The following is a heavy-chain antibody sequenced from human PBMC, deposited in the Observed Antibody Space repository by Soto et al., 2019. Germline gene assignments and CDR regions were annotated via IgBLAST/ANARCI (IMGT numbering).Heavy chain of an antibody. V-gene: IGHV1-69*19. J-gene: IGHJ4*02. D-gene: IGHD2-15*01. CDR2: ISPMFGAA. CDR3: AREVQVHSPAFVY. Sequence: QVQLVQSGAEMKKPGSSVKVSCQSSGGTFNTYAMNWVRQAPGQGPEWMGDISPMFGAANYTPKFQGRVTSTADESTGTSYMQLSCLTSDDTALYFCAREVQVHSPAFVYWGQGTLVTVSS. CDR1: GGTFNTYA.